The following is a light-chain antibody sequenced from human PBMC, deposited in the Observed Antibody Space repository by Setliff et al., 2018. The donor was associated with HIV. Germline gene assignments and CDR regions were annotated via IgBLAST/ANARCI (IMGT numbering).Light chain of an antibody. CDR2: EVT. CDR3: CSYAGSTTLV. V-gene: IGLV2-23*02. J-gene: IGLJ3*02. CDR1: SSDVGTYNL. Sequence: QSALTQPASVSGSPGQSITSSCTGSSSDVGTYNLLSWYQQHPGKAPKLIIYEVTTRPSGASDRFSGSKSLSTASLTISGLQAEDEADYYCCSYAGSTTLVFGGGTKGTVL.